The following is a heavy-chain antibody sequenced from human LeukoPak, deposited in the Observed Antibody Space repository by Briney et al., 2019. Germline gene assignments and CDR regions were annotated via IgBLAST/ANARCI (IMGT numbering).Heavy chain of an antibody. Sequence: GGSLRLSCAASGITFSNYGMHWVGQAPGKGLEWVAVISYDGSNKYYADSVKGRFTISRDNSKNTLYLQMNSLRAEDTAVYYCYGSGSYYYYYGMDVWGQGTTVTVSS. CDR3: YGSGSYYYYYGMDV. J-gene: IGHJ6*02. V-gene: IGHV3-30*03. CDR2: ISYDGSNK. CDR1: GITFSNYG. D-gene: IGHD3-10*01.